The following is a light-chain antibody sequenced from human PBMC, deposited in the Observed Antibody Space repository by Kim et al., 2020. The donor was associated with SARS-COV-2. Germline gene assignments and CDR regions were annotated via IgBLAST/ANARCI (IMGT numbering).Light chain of an antibody. CDR2: DAD. CDR3: QQRNDWPTWT. V-gene: IGKV3-11*01. J-gene: IGKJ1*01. CDR1: HDIDLY. Sequence: SPGETATLSGRASHDIDLYLAWYQRKPGQPPRLLIYDADNRATGIPARFSGSGSGTDFSLTISSLEPEDFAVYYCQQRNDWPTWTFGQGTRVDIK.